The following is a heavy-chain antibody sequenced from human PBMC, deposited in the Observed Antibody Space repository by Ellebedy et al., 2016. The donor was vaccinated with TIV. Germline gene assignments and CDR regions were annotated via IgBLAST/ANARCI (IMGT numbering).Heavy chain of an antibody. D-gene: IGHD1-26*01. CDR2: IRSEAYGGTT. CDR3: TSEVRREWFDP. V-gene: IGHV3-72*01. Sequence: GESLKISCAASGFTFSDHYMDWVRQAPGKGLEWIGYIRSEAYGGTTEYAPSVKGRFIISRDDSKNSLHLQMNSLKNEDTAVYDWTSEVRREWFDPWGQGTLVTVSS. CDR1: GFTFSDHY. J-gene: IGHJ5*02.